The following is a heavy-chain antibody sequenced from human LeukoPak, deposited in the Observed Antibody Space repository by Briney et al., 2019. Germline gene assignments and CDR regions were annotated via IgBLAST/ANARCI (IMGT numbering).Heavy chain of an antibody. J-gene: IGHJ6*04. CDR3: ARASGSYGSGSYYYYGMDV. CDR2: IFHSGST. Sequence: SETLSLTCAVSGYSISSGYYWGWIRQPPGQGLEWIGSIFHSGSTYYNPPLKSRVNMSVDTSKNQISLKLSSVTAADTAVYYCARASGSYGSGSYYYYGMDVWGKGTTVTVSS. CDR1: GYSISSGYY. D-gene: IGHD3-10*01. V-gene: IGHV4-38-2*01.